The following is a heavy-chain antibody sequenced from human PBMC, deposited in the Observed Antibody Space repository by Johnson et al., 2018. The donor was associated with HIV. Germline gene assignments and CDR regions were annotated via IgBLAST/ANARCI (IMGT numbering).Heavy chain of an antibody. CDR1: GFTFRSYW. Sequence: VQLVESGGGLVQPGRSLRLSCAASGFTFRSYWMSWVRQAPGKGLEWVANINRDGSEKYYVDSVKGRFTISRDNAEKSLYLQMNSLRAEDTAVYYCAKDRMYDYGDYGGAFDIWGQGTMVTVSS. CDR2: INRDGSEK. CDR3: AKDRMYDYGDYGGAFDI. V-gene: IGHV3-7*01. D-gene: IGHD4-17*01. J-gene: IGHJ3*02.